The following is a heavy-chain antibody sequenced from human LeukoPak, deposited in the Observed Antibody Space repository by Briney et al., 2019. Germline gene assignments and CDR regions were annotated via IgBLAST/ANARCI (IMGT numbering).Heavy chain of an antibody. CDR2: IRYDGSNK. Sequence: PGGSLRLSCAASGFTFSSYAMSWVRQAPGRGLEWVAFIRYDGSNKYYADSVKGRFTISRDNSKNTLYLQINSLRVEDTAVYFCARDRLLYLDYW. V-gene: IGHV3-30*02. D-gene: IGHD2-21*02. J-gene: IGHJ4*01. CDR1: GFTFSSYA. CDR3: ARDRLLYLDY.